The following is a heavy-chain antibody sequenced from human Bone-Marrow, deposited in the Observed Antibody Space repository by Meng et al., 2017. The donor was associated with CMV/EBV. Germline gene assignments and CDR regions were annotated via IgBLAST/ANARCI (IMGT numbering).Heavy chain of an antibody. CDR1: GYTFTGYY. D-gene: IGHD6-13*01. J-gene: IGHJ4*02. CDR2: INPNSGGT. V-gene: IGHV1-2*02. CDR3: ARAPRIAAAGTMLILDY. Sequence: ASVKVSCKASGYTFTGYYIHWVRQAPGQGLEWMGWINPNSGGTSYAQKFQGRVTMTRDTSISTAYMELSRLRSDDTAVYYCARAPRIAAAGTMLILDYWGQGTLVTVSS.